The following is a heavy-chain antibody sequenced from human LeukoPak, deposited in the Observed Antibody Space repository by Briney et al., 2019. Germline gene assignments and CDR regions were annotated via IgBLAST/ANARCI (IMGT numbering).Heavy chain of an antibody. D-gene: IGHD1-26*01. J-gene: IGHJ4*02. V-gene: IGHV3-11*05. Sequence: GGSLRLSCAASGFTFSDYYMSWIRQAPGKGLEWISYISGSSSDTNYVDSVRGRFTISRDNAKNSLYLQMNSLRAEDTAVYFCARGARASAYWGQGTLVTVSS. CDR3: ARGARASAY. CDR1: GFTFSDYY. CDR2: ISGSSSDT.